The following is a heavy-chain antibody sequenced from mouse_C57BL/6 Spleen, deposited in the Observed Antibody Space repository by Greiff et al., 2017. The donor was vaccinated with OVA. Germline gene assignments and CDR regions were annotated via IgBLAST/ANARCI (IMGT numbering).Heavy chain of an antibody. J-gene: IGHJ3*01. CDR2: IDPETGGT. V-gene: IGHV1-15*01. CDR1: GYTFTDYE. D-gene: IGHD3-2*02. Sequence: LVESGAELVRPGASVTLSCKASGYTFTDYEMHWVKQTPVHGLEWIGAIDPETGGTAYNQKFKGKAILTADKSSSTAYMELRSLTSEDSAVYYCTRLNSSGYGFAYWGQGTLVTVSA. CDR3: TRLNSSGYGFAY.